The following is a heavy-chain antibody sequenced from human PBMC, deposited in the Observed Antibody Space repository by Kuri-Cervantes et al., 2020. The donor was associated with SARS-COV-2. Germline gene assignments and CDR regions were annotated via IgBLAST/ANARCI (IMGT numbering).Heavy chain of an antibody. J-gene: IGHJ4*02. CDR3: GRQASDWHIDY. CDR1: GGSISSYY. D-gene: IGHD3-9*01. CDR2: IYFSGST. V-gene: IGHV4-59*04. Sequence: SETLSLTCTVSGGSISSYYWSWIRQPPGKGLEWIGYIYFSGSTYYTPSLKSRVPISVDTSKNQFSLKLTSVTATDTAVYYCGRQASDWHIDYWGQGTLVTVSS.